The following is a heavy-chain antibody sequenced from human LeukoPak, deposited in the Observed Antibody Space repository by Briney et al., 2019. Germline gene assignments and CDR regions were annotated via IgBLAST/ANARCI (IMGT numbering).Heavy chain of an antibody. J-gene: IGHJ4*02. CDR1: GFTFTNYW. Sequence: GGSLRLSCAASGFTFTNYWMSWVRQAPGKGLEWVASIEKGGSEKDYVDSVKGRFTISRDNAKNSLYLQMNSLRAEDTAVYYCASTEYSPWYSFDYWGQGTLVTVSS. CDR3: ASTEYSPWYSFDY. D-gene: IGHD6-6*01. CDR2: IEKGGSEK. V-gene: IGHV3-7*01.